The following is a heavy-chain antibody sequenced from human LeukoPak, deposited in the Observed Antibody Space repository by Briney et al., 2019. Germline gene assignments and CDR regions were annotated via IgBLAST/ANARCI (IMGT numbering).Heavy chain of an antibody. V-gene: IGHV1-2*06. CDR1: GYTFTGYY. J-gene: IGHJ4*02. Sequence: GASVKVSCKASGYTFTGYYMHWVRQAPGQGLEWMGRINPNSGGTNYAQEFQGRVTMTRDTSISTAYMELSRLRSDDTAVYYCARVSAVAGSRIFDYWGQGTLVTVSS. CDR2: INPNSGGT. D-gene: IGHD6-19*01. CDR3: ARVSAVAGSRIFDY.